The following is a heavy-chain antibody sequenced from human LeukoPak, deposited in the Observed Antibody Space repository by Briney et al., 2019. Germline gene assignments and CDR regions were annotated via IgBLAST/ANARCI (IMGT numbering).Heavy chain of an antibody. CDR2: MSYDGTNK. V-gene: IGHV3-30*04. Sequence: GGSLRLSCAASGFTFSSYAMHWVRQAPGKGLEWVAVMSYDGTNKYYADSVRGRFTISRDNFKNTLYLQMNSLRAEDTAVYYCARDRSLDAWGQGTTVTVSS. CDR1: GFTFSSYA. J-gene: IGHJ6*02. CDR3: ARDRSLDA.